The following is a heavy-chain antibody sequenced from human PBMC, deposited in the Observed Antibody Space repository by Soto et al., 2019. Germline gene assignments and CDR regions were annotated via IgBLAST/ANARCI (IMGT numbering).Heavy chain of an antibody. V-gene: IGHV1-8*01. D-gene: IGHD2-15*01. CDR3: ASNIIQQGGYGMDV. Sequence: QVQLVQSGAEVKKPGASVKVSCKASGYTFTSYDINWVRQATGQGLEWMGWMNPNSGNTGYAQKFQGRVTMTRNTSISTAYMELSSLRSEDTAVYYCASNIIQQGGYGMDVWGQGTTVTVSS. J-gene: IGHJ6*02. CDR2: MNPNSGNT. CDR1: GYTFTSYD.